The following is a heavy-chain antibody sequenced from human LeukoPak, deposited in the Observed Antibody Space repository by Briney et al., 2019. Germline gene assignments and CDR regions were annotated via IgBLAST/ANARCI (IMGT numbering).Heavy chain of an antibody. J-gene: IGHJ6*03. V-gene: IGHV4-61*02. Sequence: SETLSLTCTVSGGSISSGSYYWSWIRQPAGKGLEWIGRIYTSGSTNYNPSLKSRVTISVDTSKNQFSLKLSSVTAADTAVYYCARAGITIFGVPYYYYYMDVWGKGTTVTVSS. D-gene: IGHD3-3*01. CDR1: GGSISSGSYY. CDR3: ARAGITIFGVPYYYYYMDV. CDR2: IYTSGST.